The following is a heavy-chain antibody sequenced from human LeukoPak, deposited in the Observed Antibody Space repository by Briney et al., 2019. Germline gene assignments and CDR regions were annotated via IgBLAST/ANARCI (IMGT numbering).Heavy chain of an antibody. J-gene: IGHJ4*02. Sequence: GRSLRLSCAASGFTFSSYGMHWVRQAPGQGLEWMGIINPSGGSTSYAQKFQGRVTMTRDTSTSTVYMELSSLRSEDTAVYYCARDQDTVTTNTLDYWGQGTLVTVSS. CDR2: INPSGGST. D-gene: IGHD4-17*01. CDR1: GFTFSSYG. CDR3: ARDQDTVTTNTLDY. V-gene: IGHV1-46*01.